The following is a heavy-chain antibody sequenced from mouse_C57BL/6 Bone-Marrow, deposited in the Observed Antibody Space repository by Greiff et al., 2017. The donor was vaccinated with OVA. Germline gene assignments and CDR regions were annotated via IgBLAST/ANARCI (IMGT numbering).Heavy chain of an antibody. J-gene: IGHJ1*03. CDR1: GFSLTSYG. CDR2: IWSGGGT. V-gene: IGHV2-4*01. CDR3: AKTGFITTGGATLDWYFDV. D-gene: IGHD1-1*01. Sequence: VMLVESGPGLVQPSQSLSITCTVSGFSLTSYGVHWVRQPPGKGLEWLGVIWSGGGTDYNAAFISRPSISKDNSKSQVFFKMNSLQADDTAIYYCAKTGFITTGGATLDWYFDVWGTGTTVTVSS.